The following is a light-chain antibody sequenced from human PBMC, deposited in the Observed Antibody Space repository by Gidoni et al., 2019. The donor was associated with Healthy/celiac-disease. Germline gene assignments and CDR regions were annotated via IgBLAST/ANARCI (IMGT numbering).Light chain of an antibody. CDR2: AAS. J-gene: IGKJ3*01. CDR1: QSISSY. CDR3: QQSYSTPFT. V-gene: IGKV1-39*01. Sequence: DIQMTQSPSSLSASVGDRVTITCRASQSISSYLNWYQQNPGKAPKLLIYAASSLQSGVPSRFSSSGSGTDFTLTISSLQPEDFATYYCQQSYSTPFTFGPGTKVD.